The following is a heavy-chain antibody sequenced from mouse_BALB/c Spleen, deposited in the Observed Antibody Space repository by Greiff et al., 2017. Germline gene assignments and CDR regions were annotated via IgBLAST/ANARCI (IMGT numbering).Heavy chain of an antibody. V-gene: IGHV1-87*01. CDR1: GYTFTSYW. J-gene: IGHJ4*01. D-gene: IGHD2-1*01. CDR3: ARYGKAMDY. CDR2: IYPGDGDT. Sequence: VQLQQSGAELARPGASVKLSCKASGYTFTSYWMQWVKQRPGQGLEWIGAIYPGDGDTRYTQKFKGKATLTADKSSSTAYMQLSSLASEDSAVYYCARYGKAMDYWGQGTSVTVSS.